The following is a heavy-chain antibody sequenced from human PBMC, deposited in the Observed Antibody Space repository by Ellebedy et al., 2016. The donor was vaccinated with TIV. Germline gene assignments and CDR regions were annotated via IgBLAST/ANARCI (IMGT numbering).Heavy chain of an antibody. Sequence: GGSLRLSCVASGITCINCAFNWVRQAPGKGLEWVSRISESDGSTDYVDSVKGRFTISRDNSKNTVYLQMNSLRDEDTAVYYCAVGFDYWGQGTLVTVSS. CDR2: ISESDGST. D-gene: IGHD1-26*01. V-gene: IGHV3-23*01. J-gene: IGHJ4*02. CDR1: GITCINCA. CDR3: AVGFDY.